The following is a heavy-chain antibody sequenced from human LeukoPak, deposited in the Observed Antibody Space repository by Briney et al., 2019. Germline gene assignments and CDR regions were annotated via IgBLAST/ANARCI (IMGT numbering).Heavy chain of an antibody. Sequence: PGGSLRLLCAASGFTVSSNYMSWVRQAPGKGLEWVSVIYSGGSTYYAESVKGRFTISRDNSKNTLYLQMNSLRAEDTAVYYCARSPGAYCGGDCYQYYFDYWGQGTQVTVSS. CDR3: ARSPGAYCGGDCYQYYFDY. V-gene: IGHV3-53*01. CDR1: GFTVSSNY. CDR2: IYSGGST. J-gene: IGHJ4*02. D-gene: IGHD2-21*02.